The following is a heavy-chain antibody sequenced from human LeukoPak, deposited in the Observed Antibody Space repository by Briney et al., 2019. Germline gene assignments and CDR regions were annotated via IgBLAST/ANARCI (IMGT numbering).Heavy chain of an antibody. CDR2: INAGNGNT. J-gene: IGHJ4*02. Sequence: ASVKVSCKASGYTFTSYAMHWVRQAPGQRLEWMGWINAGNGNTKYSQEFQGRVTMTRDMSTSTVYMELSSLRSDDTAVYYCARVCYDILTGYCYWGQGTLVTVSS. CDR3: ARVCYDILTGYCY. CDR1: GYTFTSYA. V-gene: IGHV1-3*01. D-gene: IGHD3-9*01.